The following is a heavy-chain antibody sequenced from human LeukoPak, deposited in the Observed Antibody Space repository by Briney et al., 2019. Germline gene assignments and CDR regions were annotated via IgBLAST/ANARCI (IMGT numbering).Heavy chain of an antibody. V-gene: IGHV3-23*01. CDR3: AKDLLRWAFDY. J-gene: IGHJ4*02. D-gene: IGHD2-15*01. Sequence: GGSLRLSCAASGFTVSSNYMSWVRQAPGKGLEWVSAISGSGGSTYYADSVKGRFTISRDNSKNTLYLQMNSLRAEDTAVYYCAKDLLRWAFDYWGQGTLVTVSS. CDR2: ISGSGGST. CDR1: GFTVSSNY.